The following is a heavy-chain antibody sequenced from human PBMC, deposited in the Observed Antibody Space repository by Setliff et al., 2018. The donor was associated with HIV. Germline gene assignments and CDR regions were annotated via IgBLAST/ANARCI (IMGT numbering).Heavy chain of an antibody. V-gene: IGHV1-69*06. Sequence: SVKVSCKASGGTFSSYAISWVRQAPGQGLEWMGGIVPLVGTPNYAQKFQGRLTITADKSTRTAYLELSRLSYEDTAVYWCARDSTFFYGSGTSYNVVYWGQGTLVTVSS. CDR3: ARDSTFFYGSGTSYNVVY. CDR2: IVPLVGTP. J-gene: IGHJ4*02. D-gene: IGHD3-10*01. CDR1: GGTFSSYA.